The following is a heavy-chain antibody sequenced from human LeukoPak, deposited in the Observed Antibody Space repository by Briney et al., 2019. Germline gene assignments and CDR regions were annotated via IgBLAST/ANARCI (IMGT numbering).Heavy chain of an antibody. D-gene: IGHD3-22*01. CDR3: ARRYYYDSSGYYRDYYCMDV. CDR2: IYPGDSDT. V-gene: IGHV5-51*01. CDR1: GYSFTSYW. J-gene: IGHJ6*03. Sequence: GESLKISCKGPGYSFTSYWIGWVRQMPGKGLEWMGIIYPGDSDTRYSPSFQGQVTISADKSISTAYLQWSSLKASDTAMYYCARRYYYDSSGYYRDYYCMDVWGKGTTVTVSS.